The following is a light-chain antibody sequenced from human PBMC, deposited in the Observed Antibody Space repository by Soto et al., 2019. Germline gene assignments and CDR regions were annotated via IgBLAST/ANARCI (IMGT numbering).Light chain of an antibody. CDR3: AAWDDSLNGWV. CDR1: SSSIGSNT. Sequence: QSVLTQPPSASGTPGQRVTISCSGSSSSIGSNTVNWYQQLPGTAPKLLIYSNDQRPSGVPDRFSGSKSGTSASLAISGLQSEDEADYYWAAWDDSLNGWVFGGGTKLTVL. CDR2: SND. V-gene: IGLV1-44*01. J-gene: IGLJ3*02.